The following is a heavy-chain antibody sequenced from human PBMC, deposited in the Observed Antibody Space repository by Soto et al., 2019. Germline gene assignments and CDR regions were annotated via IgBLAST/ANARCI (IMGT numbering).Heavy chain of an antibody. CDR3: ARDCSSTSCYTPHYGKDV. D-gene: IGHD2-2*02. V-gene: IGHV3-53*01. Sequence: PGGSLRLSCAASGFSVSGNYMSWVRQAPGKGLEWFSVIYSDGSTYYADSVKGRFTISRDNSKNTLYLQMNSLRAEDTAVYYCARDCSSTSCYTPHYGKDVWGQGTTVTVSS. J-gene: IGHJ6*02. CDR2: IYSDGST. CDR1: GFSVSGNY.